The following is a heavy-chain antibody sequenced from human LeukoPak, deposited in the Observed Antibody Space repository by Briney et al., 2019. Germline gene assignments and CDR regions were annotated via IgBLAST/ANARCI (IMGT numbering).Heavy chain of an antibody. J-gene: IGHJ4*02. Sequence: ASVKVSCKASGYTFTSYAMHWVRQAPGQRLEWMGWTNAGNGNTKYSQKFQGRVTITRDTSASTAYMELSSLRSEDTAVYYCARRTLIAAAGIYYFDYWGQGTLVTVSS. CDR1: GYTFTSYA. D-gene: IGHD6-13*01. V-gene: IGHV1-3*01. CDR2: TNAGNGNT. CDR3: ARRTLIAAAGIYYFDY.